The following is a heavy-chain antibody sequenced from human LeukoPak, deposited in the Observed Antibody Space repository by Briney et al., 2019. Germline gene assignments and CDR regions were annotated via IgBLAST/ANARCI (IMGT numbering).Heavy chain of an antibody. D-gene: IGHD3-16*01. J-gene: IGHJ4*02. Sequence: SETLSLTCTVSGDSINDHYWSWIRQPPGKGLEWIGYIFYNEDTSYNPSLKSRVTISLDTSKNQFSLKLNSLTAADTAMYFCAGGQLLWGYFEYWGQGTLVTVSS. CDR1: GDSINDHY. CDR2: IFYNEDT. V-gene: IGHV4-59*11. CDR3: AGGQLLWGYFEY.